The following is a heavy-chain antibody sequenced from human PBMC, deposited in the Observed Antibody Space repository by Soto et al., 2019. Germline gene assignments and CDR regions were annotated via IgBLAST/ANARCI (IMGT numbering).Heavy chain of an antibody. Sequence: QVQLQESGPGLVKPSETLSLTCTVSGGSISSSYWSWLRQPPGKGLEWIGYIYDSGGNTKYNPSLNSRVTMSVDTSKNQFSLKLSSVTAADTAVYYCARDNSNYVTKWFDPWGQGTLVTVSS. D-gene: IGHD4-4*01. J-gene: IGHJ5*02. CDR2: IYDSGGNT. CDR1: GGSISSSY. V-gene: IGHV4-59*01. CDR3: ARDNSNYVTKWFDP.